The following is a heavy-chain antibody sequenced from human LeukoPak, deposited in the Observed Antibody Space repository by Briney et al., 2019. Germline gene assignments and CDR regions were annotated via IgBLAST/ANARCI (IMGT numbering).Heavy chain of an antibody. CDR1: GYTFTSYG. CDR2: ISAYNGNT. CDR3: ARVGYYDSSGYYYCYYGMDV. Sequence: ASVKVSCKASGYTFTSYGISWVRQAPGQGLEWMGWISAYNGNTNYAQKLQGRVTMTTDTSTSTAYMELRSLRSDDTAVYYCARVGYYDSSGYYYCYYGMDVWGQGTTVTVSS. D-gene: IGHD3-22*01. J-gene: IGHJ6*02. V-gene: IGHV1-18*01.